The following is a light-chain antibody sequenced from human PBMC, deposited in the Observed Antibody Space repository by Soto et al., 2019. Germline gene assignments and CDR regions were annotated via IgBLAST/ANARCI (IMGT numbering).Light chain of an antibody. CDR1: QSVSSIY. CDR2: GAS. CDR3: QQYDNSPLT. Sequence: DIVLTQSPGTLSLSPGERATLSCRASQSVSSIYLAWYQQKPGQAPRLLIYGASNRATGIPDRFSGGGSGTDFTLTISRREPEDFAVYYCQQYDNSPLTFGGGTKVEIK. J-gene: IGKJ4*01. V-gene: IGKV3-20*01.